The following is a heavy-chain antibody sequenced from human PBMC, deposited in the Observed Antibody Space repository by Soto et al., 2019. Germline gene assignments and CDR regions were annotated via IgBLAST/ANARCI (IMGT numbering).Heavy chain of an antibody. CDR3: AIRFWAWGCNNGPCFSWFDV. Sequence: QVQLQESGPGLVKPSETLSLTCTVSGASISTYSWSWIRQSPGKGLEWVASMSFNGRTTYSPSLNSRVTNAQDTSKNNVSMKLRPVPAGDTAIDYCAIRFWAWGCNNGPCFSWFDVWGQGTLVTVSS. CDR2: MSFNGRT. V-gene: IGHV4-59*08. D-gene: IGHD2-8*01. CDR1: GASISTYS. J-gene: IGHJ5*02.